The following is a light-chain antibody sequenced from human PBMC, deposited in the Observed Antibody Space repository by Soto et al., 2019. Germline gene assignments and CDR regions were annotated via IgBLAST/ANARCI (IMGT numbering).Light chain of an antibody. CDR1: QTIYSY. V-gene: IGKV1-8*01. J-gene: IGKJ1*01. CDR3: HQNFNYPRT. Sequence: AIQMTQSPSSVSASTGYIVTISCRATQTIYSYLAWYQQKPGKPPNLLIYAASTLQSGVPSRFNGSGSGTDFTLTISALQSEDSATYYCHQNFNYPRTFGQGTKVEI. CDR2: AAS.